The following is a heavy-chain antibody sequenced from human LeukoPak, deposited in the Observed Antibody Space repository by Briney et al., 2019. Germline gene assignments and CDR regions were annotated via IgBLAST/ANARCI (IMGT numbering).Heavy chain of an antibody. D-gene: IGHD3-10*01. CDR1: GFTFSSSE. CDR3: ARRVGG. V-gene: IGHV3-48*03. Sequence: GRSLRLSCAASGFTFSSSEMTWVRQAPGKGLEWLSYIHSTGSPIYYADSVKGRFTISRDNAKNPLYLQMNSLRAEDTAVYYCARRVGGWGQGTLVTVSS. J-gene: IGHJ4*02. CDR2: IHSTGSPI.